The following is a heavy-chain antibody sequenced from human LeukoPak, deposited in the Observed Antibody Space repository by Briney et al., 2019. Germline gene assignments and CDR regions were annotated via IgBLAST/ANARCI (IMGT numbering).Heavy chain of an antibody. Sequence: GGSLRLSCAASGFTFSSYAMSWVRQAPGKGLEWVSAISGSGGTTYYADSVKGRFTISRDNSKNTLYLQINSLRAEDTAVYYCAKDRAYSSKTVDFWGQGTLVTVSS. D-gene: IGHD6-19*01. V-gene: IGHV3-23*01. CDR3: AKDRAYSSKTVDF. CDR1: GFTFSSYA. J-gene: IGHJ4*02. CDR2: ISGSGGTT.